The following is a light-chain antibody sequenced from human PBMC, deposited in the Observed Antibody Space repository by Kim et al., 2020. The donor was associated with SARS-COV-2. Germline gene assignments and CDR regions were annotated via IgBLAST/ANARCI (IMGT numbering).Light chain of an antibody. CDR1: QSVSSSY. CDR2: ATS. V-gene: IGKV3-20*01. J-gene: IGKJ2*01. CDR3: QHYGNSPYT. Sequence: PVERATLSCRASQSVSSSYLAWYQQEPGQAPRLLIYATSSRASGIPDRFSGSGSGTDFTLTISRLEPEDFAVYYCQHYGNSPYTFGQGTKLE.